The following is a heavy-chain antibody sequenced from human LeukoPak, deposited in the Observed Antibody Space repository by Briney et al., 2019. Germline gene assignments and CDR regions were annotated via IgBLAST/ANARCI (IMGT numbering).Heavy chain of an antibody. V-gene: IGHV3-11*01. J-gene: IGHJ4*02. CDR1: GFHISYYY. CDR2: ITSGAGAT. Sequence: PGGSLRLSCDASGFHISYYYMSWIRQSPPKGLDWISYITSGAGATKYADALKGRFTISRDNAKNSVPLQSNSLRAEDTAGYYRTRERRGTYYAFDSWGQGTLVTVSS. D-gene: IGHD3-16*01. CDR3: TRERRGTYYAFDS.